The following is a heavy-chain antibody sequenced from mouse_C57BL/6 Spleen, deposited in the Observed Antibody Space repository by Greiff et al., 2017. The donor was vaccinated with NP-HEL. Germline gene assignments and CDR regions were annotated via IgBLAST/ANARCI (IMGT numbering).Heavy chain of an antibody. CDR2: ISSGSSTI. V-gene: IGHV5-17*01. Sequence: EVQVVESGGGLVKPGGSLKLSCAASGFTFSDYGMHWVRQAPEKGLEWVAYISSGSSTIYYADTVKGRFTISRDNAKNTLFLQMTSLRSEDTAMYYCARGGYYGSSSWFAYWGQGTLVTVSA. CDR3: ARGGYYGSSSWFAY. J-gene: IGHJ3*01. CDR1: GFTFSDYG. D-gene: IGHD1-1*01.